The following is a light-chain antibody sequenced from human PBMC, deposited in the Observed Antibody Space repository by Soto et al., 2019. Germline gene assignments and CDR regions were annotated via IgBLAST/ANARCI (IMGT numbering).Light chain of an antibody. CDR2: GVS. CDR3: QQYNNWPLT. CDR1: QSLSGNY. Sequence: EIVLTQSPGTLSLSPGERATLSCRASQSLSGNYLAWYQQKPGQAPRLLIFGVSSRATGIPDRFSGSGSGTDFTLTISSLQSDDFAVYYCQQYNNWPLTFGGGTKLEI. J-gene: IGKJ4*01. V-gene: IGKV3-20*01.